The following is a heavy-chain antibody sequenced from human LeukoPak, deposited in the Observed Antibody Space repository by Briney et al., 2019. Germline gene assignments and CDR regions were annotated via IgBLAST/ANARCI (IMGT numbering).Heavy chain of an antibody. V-gene: IGHV5-51*01. CDR1: GYSFTSYW. CDR3: ASSLRHDILTGYSFWAAFDI. CDR2: IYPGDSDT. D-gene: IGHD3-9*01. J-gene: IGHJ3*02. Sequence: GESLKISCKGSGYSFTSYWIGWVRQMPGKGLEWMGIIYPGDSDTRYSPSFQGQVTISADKSISTAYLQWSSLKGSDTAMYYCASSLRHDILTGYSFWAAFDIWGQGTMVTVSS.